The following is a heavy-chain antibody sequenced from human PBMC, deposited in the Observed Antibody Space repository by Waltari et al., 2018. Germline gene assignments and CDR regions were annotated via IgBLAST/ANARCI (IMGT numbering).Heavy chain of an antibody. Sequence: QVQLQESGPGLVKPSETLSLTCTVSGGSISSDYWSWIRQPPGKGLEWIGYIYSSGSTNYNPSLKSRVTISVDTSKNQFPLKLSSVTAADTAVYYCARIRGGGYSYGYDFLDYWGQGTLVTVSS. CDR1: GGSISSDY. V-gene: IGHV4-59*01. J-gene: IGHJ4*02. CDR2: IYSSGST. CDR3: ARIRGGGYSYGYDFLDY. D-gene: IGHD5-18*01.